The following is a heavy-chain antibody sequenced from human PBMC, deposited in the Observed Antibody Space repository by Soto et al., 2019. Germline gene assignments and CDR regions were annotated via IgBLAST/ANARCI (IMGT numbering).Heavy chain of an antibody. V-gene: IGHV4-39*01. Sequence: PAETLSLTCTVSGGSISSSSYYWGWIRQPPGKGLEWIGSIYYSGITYYNPSLKSRVTISVDTSKNQFSLKLSSVTAADTAVYYCARLVGSSWYGWFDPWGQGTLVTVSS. CDR2: IYYSGIT. CDR1: GGSISSSSYY. CDR3: ARLVGSSWYGWFDP. J-gene: IGHJ5*02. D-gene: IGHD6-13*01.